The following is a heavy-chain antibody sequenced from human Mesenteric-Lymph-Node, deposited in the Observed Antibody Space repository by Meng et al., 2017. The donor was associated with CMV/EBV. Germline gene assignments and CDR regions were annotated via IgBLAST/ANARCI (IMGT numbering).Heavy chain of an antibody. CDR3: ARSLSPSVTMYNWFDS. V-gene: IGHV4-30-4*08. CDR2: IPYGGGA. D-gene: IGHD4-17*01. CDR1: SSISANYS. J-gene: IGHJ5*01. Sequence: SSISANYSWGCFRRPPGRGLQWLGCIPYGGGAFYDTSLVSRMPFSVDTSKNQLSLMLSSVTAADTAVYYCARSLSPSVTMYNWFDSWGQGTLVTVSS.